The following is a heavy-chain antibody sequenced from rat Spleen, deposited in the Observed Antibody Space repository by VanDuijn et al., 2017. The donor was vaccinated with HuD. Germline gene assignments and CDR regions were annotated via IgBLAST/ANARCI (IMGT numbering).Heavy chain of an antibody. CDR1: GVSLTSNS. V-gene: IGHV2-47*01. J-gene: IGHJ2*01. CDR2: IWGNGDT. D-gene: IGHD1-2*01. Sequence: QVQLKESGPGLVQPSQTLSLTCTVSGVSLTSNSVSWIRQPPGKGLEWMGVIWGNGDTNYNSALKSRLSISRDTSKSQVYLKMNSLQTEDTATYYCARGDYSSPRGGYWGQGVTVTVSS. CDR3: ARGDYSSPRGGY.